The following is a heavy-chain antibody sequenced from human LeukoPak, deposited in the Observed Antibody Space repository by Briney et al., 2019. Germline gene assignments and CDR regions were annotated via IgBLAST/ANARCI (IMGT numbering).Heavy chain of an antibody. D-gene: IGHD3-10*01. J-gene: IGHJ5*02. CDR3: AKRRHYYGSGDYYRDP. V-gene: IGHV3-23*01. CDR1: GFTFSSYA. CDR2: ISGSGTNT. Sequence: GGCLRLSCAASGFTFSSYAMSWVRQAPGKGLEWDSSISGSGTNTYYADSVKGRFTISRDNSRNLLFLQMSSLRVEDTAVYYCAKRRHYYGSGDYYRDPWGQGTLVTVSS.